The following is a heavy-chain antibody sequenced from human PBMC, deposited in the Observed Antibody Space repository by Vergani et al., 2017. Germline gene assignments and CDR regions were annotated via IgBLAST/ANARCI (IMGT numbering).Heavy chain of an antibody. Sequence: ELQLLESGGGLVQPGGSLRLSCAASGLTLGNYAMSWVRQAPGKGLEWVSTISGSGANTYYADSMTGRFTISRDNSKNTLYLQMNSLRAEDTAIYFCARHLETSTIFGVVIPEDAFDIWGQGTMVTVSS. CDR2: ISGSGANT. J-gene: IGHJ3*02. V-gene: IGHV3-23*01. CDR3: ARHLETSTIFGVVIPEDAFDI. D-gene: IGHD3-3*01. CDR1: GLTLGNYA.